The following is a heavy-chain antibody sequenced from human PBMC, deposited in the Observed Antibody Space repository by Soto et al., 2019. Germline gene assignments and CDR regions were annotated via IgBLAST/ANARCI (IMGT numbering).Heavy chain of an antibody. Sequence: QLQLQESGSGLVKPSQTLSLTCAVSGGSISSGGYSWSWIRQPPGKGLEWIGYIYHSGSAYYNPSPKGRVTIAVDRSKTQFSLKLSSVTAADTAVYYCARVSPGVRGDNWFAPWGQGTLVTVSS. CDR2: IYHSGSA. CDR3: ARVSPGVRGDNWFAP. V-gene: IGHV4-30-2*01. J-gene: IGHJ5*02. CDR1: GGSISSGGYS. D-gene: IGHD3-10*01.